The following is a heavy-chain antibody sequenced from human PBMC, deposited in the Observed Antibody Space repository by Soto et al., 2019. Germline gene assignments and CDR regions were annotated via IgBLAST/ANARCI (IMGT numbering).Heavy chain of an antibody. V-gene: IGHV4-30-4*01. CDR2: IYYSGST. Sequence: SETLSLTCTVSGGSISSGDYYWSWIRQPPGKGLEWIGYIYYSGSTYYNPSLKSRVTISVDTSKNQFSLKLSSVTAADTAVYYCARDSSYCSGGSCYRGNDYWGQGTLVTVSS. D-gene: IGHD2-15*01. CDR3: ARDSSYCSGGSCYRGNDY. J-gene: IGHJ4*02. CDR1: GGSISSGDYY.